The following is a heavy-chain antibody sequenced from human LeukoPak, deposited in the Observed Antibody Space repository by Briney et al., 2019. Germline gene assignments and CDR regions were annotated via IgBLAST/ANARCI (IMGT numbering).Heavy chain of an antibody. J-gene: IGHJ4*02. CDR2: ISYDGSNK. CDR1: GFTFSSYA. Sequence: PGGSLRLSCAASGFTFSSYAMSWVRQAPGKGLEWVAVISYDGSNKYYADSVKGRFTISRDNSKNTLYLQMNSLRAVDTAVYYCARDFGYWGQGTLVTVSS. CDR3: ARDFGY. V-gene: IGHV3-30-3*01. D-gene: IGHD3-10*01.